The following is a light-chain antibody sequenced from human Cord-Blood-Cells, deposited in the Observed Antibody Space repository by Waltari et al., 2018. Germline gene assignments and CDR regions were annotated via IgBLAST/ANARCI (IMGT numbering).Light chain of an antibody. J-gene: IGKJ3*01. Sequence: AIRITQSPSSLSASTGDRVTITCRPSQGISSYLAWYQQKPGKAPKLLIYAASTLQSGVPSRFRGSGSGTDFTLAISCLQSEDFATDYCQQYYSYPFTFGPGTKVDIK. V-gene: IGKV1-8*01. CDR3: QQYYSYPFT. CDR1: QGISSY. CDR2: AAS.